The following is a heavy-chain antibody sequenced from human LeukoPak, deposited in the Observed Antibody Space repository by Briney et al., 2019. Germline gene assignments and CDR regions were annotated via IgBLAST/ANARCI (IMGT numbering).Heavy chain of an antibody. CDR1: GYTFTGYY. D-gene: IGHD3-10*01. J-gene: IGHJ6*02. V-gene: IGHV1-2*02. CDR2: INPNSGGT. CDR3: ARDVLLWFGGDYYYYGMDV. Sequence: ASVKVSCKTSGYTFTGYYIHWVRQAPGQGLEWMGWINPNSGGTNYAQNFQGRVTMTRDTSISTAYMELSRLRSDDTAVYYCARDVLLWFGGDYYYYGMDVWGQGTTVTVSS.